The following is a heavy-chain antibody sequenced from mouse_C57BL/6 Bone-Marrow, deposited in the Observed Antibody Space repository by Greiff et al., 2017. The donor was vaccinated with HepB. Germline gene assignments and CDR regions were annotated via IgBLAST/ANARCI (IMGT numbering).Heavy chain of an antibody. Sequence: QVQLQQSGAELVKPGASVKISCKASGYAFSSYWMNWVKQRPGKGLEWIGQIYPGDGDTNYNGKFKGKATLTADKSSSTAYMQLSSLTSEDSAVYFCARWHYYGSSWYYYAMDYWGQGTSVTVSS. CDR3: ARWHYYGSSWYYYAMDY. D-gene: IGHD1-1*01. J-gene: IGHJ4*01. CDR2: IYPGDGDT. V-gene: IGHV1-80*01. CDR1: GYAFSSYW.